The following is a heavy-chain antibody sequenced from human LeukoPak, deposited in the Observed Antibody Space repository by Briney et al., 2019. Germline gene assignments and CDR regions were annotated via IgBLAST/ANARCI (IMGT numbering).Heavy chain of an antibody. CDR1: GGSISSSSYY. J-gene: IGHJ4*02. V-gene: IGHV4-61*05. Sequence: SETLSLTCTVSGGSISSSSYYWGWIRQPPGKGLEWIGYIYYSGSTNYNPSLKSRVTISVDTSKNQFSLKLSSVTAADTAVYCCARGTRLDYWGQGTLVTVSS. CDR3: ARGTRLDY. D-gene: IGHD1-14*01. CDR2: IYYSGST.